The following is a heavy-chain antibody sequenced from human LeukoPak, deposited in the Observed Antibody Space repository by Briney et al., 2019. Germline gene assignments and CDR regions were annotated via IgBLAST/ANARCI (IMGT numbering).Heavy chain of an antibody. CDR3: ARGLRSLTMVRGQGKGWFDP. Sequence: PSETLSLTCAVSGGSISSNNWWSWVRQPPGKGLEWIGEIYNSGSTNYNPSLKSRVTISVDKSKNQFSLRLSSVTAADTAVYYCARGLRSLTMVRGQGKGWFDPWGQGTLVTVSS. CDR1: GGSISSNNW. D-gene: IGHD3-10*01. CDR2: IYNSGST. V-gene: IGHV4-4*02. J-gene: IGHJ5*02.